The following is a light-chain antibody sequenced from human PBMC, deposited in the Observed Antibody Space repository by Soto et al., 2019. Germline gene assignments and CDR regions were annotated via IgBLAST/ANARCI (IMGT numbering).Light chain of an antibody. CDR3: QQYDNLPLT. CDR1: QDINNY. J-gene: IGKJ4*01. CDR2: DAS. Sequence: DIQMTHSPSSLSASLGDRVTITCQASQDINNYLNWYQQKSGKAPKLLIYDASDLETGVPSRFSGSGSGTDFTFTISSLQPEDIATYYCQQYDNLPLTFGGGTKVDIK. V-gene: IGKV1-33*01.